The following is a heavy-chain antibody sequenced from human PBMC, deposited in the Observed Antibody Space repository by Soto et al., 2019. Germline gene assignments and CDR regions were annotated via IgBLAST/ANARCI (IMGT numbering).Heavy chain of an antibody. Sequence: GGSLRLSCAASGFTFSSYAMHWVRQAPGKGLEWVAVISYDGSNRYYADSVKGRFTISRDNSKNTLYLQMNSLRAEDTAVYYCARVSIAAASPWYFDYWGQGTLVTVSS. D-gene: IGHD6-13*01. V-gene: IGHV3-30-3*01. J-gene: IGHJ4*02. CDR1: GFTFSSYA. CDR2: ISYDGSNR. CDR3: ARVSIAAASPWYFDY.